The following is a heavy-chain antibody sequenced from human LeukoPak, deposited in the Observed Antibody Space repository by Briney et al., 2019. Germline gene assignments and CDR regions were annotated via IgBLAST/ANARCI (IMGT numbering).Heavy chain of an antibody. J-gene: IGHJ4*02. Sequence: KPSETLSLTCTVSGGSISSSSYYWGWIRQPPGKGLEWIGSIYYSGSTYYNPSLKSRVTISVDTSKNQFSLKLSSVTAADTAVYYCARDFSVSAAAMFDYWGQGTLVTVSS. V-gene: IGHV4-39*07. CDR1: GGSISSSSYY. D-gene: IGHD6-13*01. CDR2: IYYSGST. CDR3: ARDFSVSAAAMFDY.